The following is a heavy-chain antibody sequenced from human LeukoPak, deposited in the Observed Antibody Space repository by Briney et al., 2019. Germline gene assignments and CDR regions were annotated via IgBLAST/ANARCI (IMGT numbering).Heavy chain of an antibody. Sequence: PSETLSLTCAVYGGSFSGYYWSWIRQPPGKGLEWIGEINHSGSTNYNPSLKSRVTISVDTSKNQFSLKLSSVTAADTAVYYCARVAPYDSSGYLEPFDYWGQGTLVTVSS. CDR2: INHSGST. D-gene: IGHD3-22*01. CDR1: GGSFSGYY. J-gene: IGHJ4*02. V-gene: IGHV4-34*01. CDR3: ARVAPYDSSGYLEPFDY.